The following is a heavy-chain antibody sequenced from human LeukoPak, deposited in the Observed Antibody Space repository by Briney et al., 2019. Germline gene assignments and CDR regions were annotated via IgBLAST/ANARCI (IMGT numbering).Heavy chain of an antibody. D-gene: IGHD2-8*01. CDR1: GYTFSSYG. CDR3: ARDSIVLMVYAMPNWFDP. V-gene: IGHV1-18*01. CDR2: ISAYNGNT. Sequence: ASVKVSCKTSGYTFSSYGITWVRQAPGQGLEWMGWISAYNGNTNYAQKLQGRVTMTTDTSTSTAYMELRSLRSDDTAVYYCARDSIVLMVYAMPNWFDPWGQGTLVTVSS. J-gene: IGHJ5*02.